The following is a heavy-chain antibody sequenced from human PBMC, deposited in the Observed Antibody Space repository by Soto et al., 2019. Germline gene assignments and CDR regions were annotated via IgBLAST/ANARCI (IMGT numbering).Heavy chain of an antibody. CDR1: RLISGMSP. Sequence: GGSMRPAWLPFRLISGMSPMHWVRQAPGKGPDWVTLISDDGTNKFYPDSVKGRFTISRDNTKSTLYLQVDSLRPEDAALYYCARDPKTSGGQHWAFNYFDSWGQGTLVTVSS. D-gene: IGHD7-27*01. J-gene: IGHJ4*02. V-gene: IGHV3-30-3*01. CDR2: ISDDGTNK. CDR3: ARDPKTSGGQHWAFNYFDS.